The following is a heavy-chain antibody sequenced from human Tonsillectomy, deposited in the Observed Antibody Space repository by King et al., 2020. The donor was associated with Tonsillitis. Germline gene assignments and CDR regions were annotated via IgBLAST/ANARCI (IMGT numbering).Heavy chain of an antibody. D-gene: IGHD6-19*01. CDR2: IYSGGSST. CDR3: ATVNPPSGWADY. J-gene: IGHJ4*02. Sequence: VQLVESGGGLVQPGGSLRLSCAASGFTFSSYAMSWVRQAPGKGLEWVSVIYSGGSSTYYADSVKGRFTISRDNSKNTLYLQMNSLRAEDTAVYYCATVNPPSGWADYWGQGTLVTVSS. V-gene: IGHV3-23*03. CDR1: GFTFSSYA.